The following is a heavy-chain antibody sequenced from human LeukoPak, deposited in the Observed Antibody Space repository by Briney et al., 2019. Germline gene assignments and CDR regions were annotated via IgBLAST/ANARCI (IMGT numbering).Heavy chain of an antibody. CDR2: IYYSGST. CDR1: GGSFSGYY. CDR3: ARQTVTYYYMDV. D-gene: IGHD2-21*02. J-gene: IGHJ6*03. V-gene: IGHV4-59*01. Sequence: MPSETLSLTCAVYGGSFSGYYWSWIRQPPGKGLEWIGYIYYSGSTNYSPSLKSRVTISVDTSKNQFSLKLSSVTAADTAVYYCARQTVTYYYMDVWGKGTTVTISS.